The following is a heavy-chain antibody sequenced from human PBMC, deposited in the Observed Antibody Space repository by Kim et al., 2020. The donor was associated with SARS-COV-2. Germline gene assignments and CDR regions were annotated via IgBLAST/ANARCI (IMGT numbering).Heavy chain of an antibody. CDR2: INHSGST. CDR1: GGSFSGYY. D-gene: IGHD3-16*02. V-gene: IGHV4-34*01. CDR3: ARGSGRSYRPKDNWFDP. Sequence: SETLSLTCAVYGGSFSGYYWSWIRQPPGKGLEWIGEINHSGSTNYNPSLKSRVTISVDTSKNQFSLKLSSVTAADTAVYYCARGSGRSYRPKDNWFDPWGQGTLVTVSS. J-gene: IGHJ5*02.